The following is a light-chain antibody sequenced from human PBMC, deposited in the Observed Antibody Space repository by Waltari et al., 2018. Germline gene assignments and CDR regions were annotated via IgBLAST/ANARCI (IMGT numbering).Light chain of an antibody. V-gene: IGKV3-20*01. CDR1: QSVTRA. CDR2: GAS. CDR3: QHYLRLPVT. J-gene: IGKJ1*01. Sequence: IVLTQSPGTLSLPPGESASLPCTTSQSVTRALAWYQQKPGQAPRLLIYGASNRATGIPDRFSGSGSGTDFSLTISSLEPEDFAVYYCQHYLRLPVTFGQGTKVEVK.